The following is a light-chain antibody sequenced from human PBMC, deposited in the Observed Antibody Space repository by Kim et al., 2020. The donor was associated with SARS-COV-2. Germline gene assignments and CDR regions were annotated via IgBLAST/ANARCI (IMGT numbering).Light chain of an antibody. Sequence: QSALTQPRSVSGSPGQSVTISCTGTSSDVGGYNYVSWYQQHPGKVPEVMIYDVSKRPSGVPDRFSGSKSGNTASLTISGLQAEDEADYYCCSYAGNSLVFGGGTQLTVL. J-gene: IGLJ3*02. CDR3: CSYAGNSLV. V-gene: IGLV2-11*01. CDR2: DVS. CDR1: SSDVGGYNY.